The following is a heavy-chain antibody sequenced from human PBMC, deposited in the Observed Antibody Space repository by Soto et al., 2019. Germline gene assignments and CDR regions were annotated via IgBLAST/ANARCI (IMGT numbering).Heavy chain of an antibody. J-gene: IGHJ2*01. V-gene: IGHV3-48*01. CDR2: ISSSSSTI. CDR3: ARSPVTYYDFWSGSPWYFDL. CDR1: GFTFSSYS. Sequence: GGSLRLSCAASGFTFSSYSMNWVRQAPGKGLEWVSYISSSSSTIYYADSVKGRFTISRDNAKNSLYLQMNSLRAEDTAVYYCARSPVTYYDFWSGSPWYFDLWGPGTLVTVSS. D-gene: IGHD3-3*01.